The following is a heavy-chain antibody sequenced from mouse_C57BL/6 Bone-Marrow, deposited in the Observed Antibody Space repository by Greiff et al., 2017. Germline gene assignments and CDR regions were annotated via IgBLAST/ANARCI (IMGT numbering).Heavy chain of an antibody. V-gene: IGHV1-81*01. CDR2: IYPRSGNT. J-gene: IGHJ4*01. CDR3: AHSNYEREMDY. CDR1: GYTFTSYG. D-gene: IGHD2-5*01. Sequence: ESGAELARPGASVKLSCKASGYTFTSYGISWVKQRTGQGLEWIGEIYPRSGNTYYNEKFKGKATLTADKSSSTAYMELRSLTSEDSAVYFCAHSNYEREMDYWGQGTSVTVSS.